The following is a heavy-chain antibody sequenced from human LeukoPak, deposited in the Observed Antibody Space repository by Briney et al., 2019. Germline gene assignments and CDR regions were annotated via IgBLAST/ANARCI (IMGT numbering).Heavy chain of an antibody. D-gene: IGHD6-13*01. V-gene: IGHV1-2*02. Sequence: GASVKVSCKASGYTFTGYYMHWVRQAPGQGLEWMGWINPNSGGTNYAQKFQGRVTMTRDTSISTAYMELSRLRSDDTAVYYCARGGIAAAALVHLDYWGQGTLVTVSS. CDR3: ARGGIAAAALVHLDY. CDR1: GYTFTGYY. CDR2: INPNSGGT. J-gene: IGHJ4*02.